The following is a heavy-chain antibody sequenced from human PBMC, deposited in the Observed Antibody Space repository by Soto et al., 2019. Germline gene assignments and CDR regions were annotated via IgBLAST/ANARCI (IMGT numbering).Heavy chain of an antibody. J-gene: IGHJ3*02. CDR3: AKDIRWESDAFDI. Sequence: PGGSLRLSCAASGFTFSSYSMNWVRQAPGKGLEWVSSISSSSSYIYYADSVKGRFTISRDNAKNSLYLQMNSLRAEDTAVYYCAKDIRWESDAFDIWGQGTMVTVSS. D-gene: IGHD1-26*01. V-gene: IGHV3-21*04. CDR1: GFTFSSYS. CDR2: ISSSSSYI.